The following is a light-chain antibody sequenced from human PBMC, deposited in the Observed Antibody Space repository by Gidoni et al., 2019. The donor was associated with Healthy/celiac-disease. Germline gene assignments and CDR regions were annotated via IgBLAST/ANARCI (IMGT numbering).Light chain of an antibody. CDR2: GAS. J-gene: IGKJ4*01. V-gene: IGKV3-20*01. CDR1: QSVSSSY. CDR3: QQYGSSPRLT. Sequence: EIVLTQSPGTLSLSPGERATLSCRAGQSVSSSYLAWYQQKPGQAPRLLIYGASSRATGIPDRFSGSGSGTDSNLTISRLEPEDFAVYYCQQYGSSPRLTFGGGTKVEIK.